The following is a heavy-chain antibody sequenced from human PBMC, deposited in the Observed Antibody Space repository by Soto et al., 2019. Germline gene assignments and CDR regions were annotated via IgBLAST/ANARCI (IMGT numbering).Heavy chain of an antibody. D-gene: IGHD2-8*02. V-gene: IGHV4-28*03. CDR2: IYYSGST. J-gene: IGHJ4*02. CDR3: ARDKITGLFAY. Sequence: SETLSLTCAVSGYSISSSNWWGWIRQPPGKGLEWIGYIYYSGSTYYNPSLKSRVTISVDTSKNQFSLKLTSVTAADTAVYYRARDKITGLFAYWGQGTLVTVSS. CDR1: GYSISSSNW.